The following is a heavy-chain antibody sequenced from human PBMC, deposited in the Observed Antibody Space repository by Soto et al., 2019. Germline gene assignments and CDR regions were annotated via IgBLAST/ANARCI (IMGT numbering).Heavy chain of an antibody. CDR3: ASRRGFGTYYFPY. CDR1: GFAFRSYA. Sequence: QVQLVESGGGVVQPGRSLRLSCEASGFAFRSYAVHWVRQAPGKGLDWVALISYDGSNVYYADSVKGRFTISRDNSKNTLYLQMNSLRAEDTAVYYCASRRGFGTYYFPYWGQGTLVTVSS. J-gene: IGHJ4*02. V-gene: IGHV3-30*14. D-gene: IGHD1-7*01. CDR2: ISYDGSNV.